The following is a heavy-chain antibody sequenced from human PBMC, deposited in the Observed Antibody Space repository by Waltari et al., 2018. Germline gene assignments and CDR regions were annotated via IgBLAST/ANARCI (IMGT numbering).Heavy chain of an antibody. CDR2: FDPEDGET. CDR3: ATAVRSDYYGSGQTDY. V-gene: IGHV1-24*01. Sequence: QVQLVQSGAEVKKPGASVKVSCKVSGSTLPALSMHWVRQAPGKGLERMGGFDPEDGETIYAQKFQGRVTMTEDTSTDTAYMELSSLRSEDTAVYYCATAVRSDYYGSGQTDYWGQGTLVTVSS. J-gene: IGHJ4*02. CDR1: GSTLPALS. D-gene: IGHD3-10*01.